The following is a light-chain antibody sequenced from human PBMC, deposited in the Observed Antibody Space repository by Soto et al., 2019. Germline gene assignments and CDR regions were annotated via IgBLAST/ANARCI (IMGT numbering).Light chain of an antibody. CDR2: AAS. Sequence: DIQMTQSPSSLSASVGDRVTITCRASQSISSYLNWYQQKPGKAPKLLIYAASSLQSGVPSRFSGGGSGRDFTLTISSLQHQDFATYYCQQSYSTPRFTFGPGTKVDIK. V-gene: IGKV1-39*01. CDR1: QSISSY. CDR3: QQSYSTPRFT. J-gene: IGKJ3*01.